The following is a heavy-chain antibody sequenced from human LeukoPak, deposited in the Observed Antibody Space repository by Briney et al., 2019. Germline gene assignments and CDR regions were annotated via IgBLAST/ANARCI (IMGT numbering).Heavy chain of an antibody. CDR3: ARDRVKAVAGDYYYYGMDV. J-gene: IGHJ6*04. Sequence: GASVKVSCKASGYTFTSYGISWVRQAPGQGLEWMGWISAYNGNTNYAQKLQGRVTMTTDTSTSTAYMELRSLRSDDTAVYYCARDRVKAVAGDYYYYGMDVWAKGPTVTVSS. CDR1: GYTFTSYG. V-gene: IGHV1-18*04. CDR2: ISAYNGNT. D-gene: IGHD6-19*01.